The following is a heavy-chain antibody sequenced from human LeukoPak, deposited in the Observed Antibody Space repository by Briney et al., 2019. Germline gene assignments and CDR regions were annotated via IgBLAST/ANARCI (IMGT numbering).Heavy chain of an antibody. Sequence: SETLSLTCTVSGGSISSSSYYWGWIRQPPGKGLEWIGSIYYSGSTYYNPSLKSRVTISVDTAKNQFSLKLSSVTAADTAVYYCARIQYYYCYMDVWGKGTTVTISS. D-gene: IGHD3-16*01. CDR3: ARIQYYYCYMDV. CDR2: IYYSGST. CDR1: GGSISSSSYY. J-gene: IGHJ6*03. V-gene: IGHV4-39*01.